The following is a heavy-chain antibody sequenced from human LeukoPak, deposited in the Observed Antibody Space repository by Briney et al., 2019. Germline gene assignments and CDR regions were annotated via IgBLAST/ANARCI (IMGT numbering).Heavy chain of an antibody. Sequence: GGCRRLSCTSSGFDFNTFAMNWVRQAPGKGLEWVSGISPSGTRTYYGGAAKGRFTISRDDSKNMLFLDMNNLRAEDTARYFCARDRSPHYYDSSGYGAFNVWGQGTMVTVSS. V-gene: IGHV3-23*01. CDR1: GFDFNTFA. CDR3: ARDRSPHYYDSSGYGAFNV. D-gene: IGHD3-22*01. CDR2: ISPSGTRT. J-gene: IGHJ3*01.